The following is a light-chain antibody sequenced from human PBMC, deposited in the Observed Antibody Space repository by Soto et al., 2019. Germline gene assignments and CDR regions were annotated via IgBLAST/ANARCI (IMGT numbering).Light chain of an antibody. CDR1: QSISSW. CDR2: KAS. J-gene: IGKJ1*01. Sequence: DIQMTQSPSTLSASVGDRVTITCRASQSISSWLAWYQQKPGKSPNLLIYKASSLESGGPSRFSGSGSGTEFTLTISSLQPDDFATYYCQHYDRYPWTFGQGTKVEIK. V-gene: IGKV1-5*03. CDR3: QHYDRYPWT.